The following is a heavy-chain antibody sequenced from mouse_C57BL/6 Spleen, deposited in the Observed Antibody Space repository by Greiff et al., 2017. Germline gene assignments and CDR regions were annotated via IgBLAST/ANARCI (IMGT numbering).Heavy chain of an antibody. J-gene: IGHJ2*01. CDR3: AITAVGGYYLDY. CDR1: GFNIKDYY. D-gene: IGHD1-1*01. Sequence: VQLQQSGAELVKPGASVKLSCTASGFNIKDYYMHWVKQRTEQGLEWIGRIDPEDGETKSAPNFQGKATITADTSSNTAYLQLSSLASDDTAVYYCAITAVGGYYLDYWGQGTTLTVSS. CDR2: IDPEDGET. V-gene: IGHV14-2*01.